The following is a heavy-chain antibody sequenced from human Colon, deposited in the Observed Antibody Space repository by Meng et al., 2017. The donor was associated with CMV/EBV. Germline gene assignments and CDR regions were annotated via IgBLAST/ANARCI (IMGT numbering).Heavy chain of an antibody. Sequence: GGSLRLSCAASGFTFSSYSINWVRQAPGKGLEWVSSISGISGYIYYADSMKGRFTISRDNARNSVYLQMNSLRAEDTAVYFCARGYYCSSTSCFADDVAFDLWGQGTVVTVSS. CDR1: GFTFSSYS. V-gene: IGHV3-21*01. CDR3: ARGYYCSSTSCFADDVAFDL. CDR2: ISGISGYI. J-gene: IGHJ3*01. D-gene: IGHD2-2*01.